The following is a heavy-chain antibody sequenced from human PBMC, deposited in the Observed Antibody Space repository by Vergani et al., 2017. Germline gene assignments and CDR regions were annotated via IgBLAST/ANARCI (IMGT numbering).Heavy chain of an antibody. J-gene: IGHJ4*02. CDR3: ARVRGSSWLYPQRYYFDY. V-gene: IGHV4-34*01. D-gene: IGHD6-13*01. Sequence: QVQLQQWGAGLLKPSETLSLTCAVYGGSFSGYYWSWIRQPPGKGLEWIGEINHSGSTNYNPSLKSRVTISVDTSKNQFSLKLSSVTAADTAVYYCARVRGSSWLYPQRYYFDYWGQGTLVTVSS. CDR2: INHSGST. CDR1: GGSFSGYY.